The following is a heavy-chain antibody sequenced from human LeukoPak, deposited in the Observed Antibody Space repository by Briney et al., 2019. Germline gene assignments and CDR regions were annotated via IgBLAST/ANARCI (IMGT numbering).Heavy chain of an antibody. CDR1: GGSISSYY. D-gene: IGHD4/OR15-4a*01. Sequence: SETLSLTCTVSGGSISSYYWSWIRQPAGEGLEWIGRLHTSGSPHYNPSLKSRVTMSVDTSKNQFSLQLRSMTTADTAVYYCVRGPYGASISKWFDPWGQGTQVIVSP. V-gene: IGHV4-4*07. CDR3: VRGPYGASISKWFDP. J-gene: IGHJ5*02. CDR2: LHTSGSP.